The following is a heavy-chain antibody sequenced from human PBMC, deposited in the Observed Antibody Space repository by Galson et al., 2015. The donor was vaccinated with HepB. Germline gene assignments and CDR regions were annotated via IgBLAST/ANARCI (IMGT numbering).Heavy chain of an antibody. CDR3: ARDVSGPQWLVPGWFDP. V-gene: IGHV3-30*04. Sequence: SLRLSCAASGFTFSSYAMHWVRQAPGKGLEWVAVISYDGSNKYYADSVKGRFTISRDNSKNTLYLQMNSLRAEDTAVYYCARDVSGPQWLVPGWFDPWGQGTLVTVSS. J-gene: IGHJ5*02. D-gene: IGHD6-19*01. CDR1: GFTFSSYA. CDR2: ISYDGSNK.